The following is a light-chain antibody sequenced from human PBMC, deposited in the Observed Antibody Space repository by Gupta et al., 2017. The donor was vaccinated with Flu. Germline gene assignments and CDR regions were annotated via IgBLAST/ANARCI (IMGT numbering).Light chain of an antibody. CDR2: EVT. Sequence: QSALTQPASVSGSPGQSITISCTGTSSDVGGYNFVSWYQQYPGKAPKLLIYEVTNRPSGIYDRFSGSRSGNTASLTISGLQAEDETDYYCASFTTSSTVVFGGGTKLTVL. V-gene: IGLV2-14*01. CDR3: ASFTTSSTVV. CDR1: SSDVGGYNF. J-gene: IGLJ2*01.